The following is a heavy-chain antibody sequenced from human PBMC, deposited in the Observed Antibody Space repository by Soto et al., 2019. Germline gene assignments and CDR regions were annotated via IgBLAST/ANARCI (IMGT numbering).Heavy chain of an antibody. Sequence: ASVKVSCKASGYTFTSYGISWVRQAPGQGLEWMGWISAYNGNTNYAQKLQGRVTMTTDTSTSTAHMELRSLRSDDTAVYYCARIDYYDSSGYYYLYWGQGTLVTVPS. CDR2: ISAYNGNT. CDR1: GYTFTSYG. J-gene: IGHJ4*02. V-gene: IGHV1-18*01. CDR3: ARIDYYDSSGYYYLY. D-gene: IGHD3-22*01.